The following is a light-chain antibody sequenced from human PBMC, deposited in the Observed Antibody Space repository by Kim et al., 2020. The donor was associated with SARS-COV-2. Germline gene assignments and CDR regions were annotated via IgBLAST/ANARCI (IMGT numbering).Light chain of an antibody. Sequence: GQKVRINCQGDSILTLYAARYRQKPRQAPEIVLHGKKNRPSGIPDRFSGSSSGRTASLTITGAQAEDEADYYCKSRDSTGHRYVFGTGTKVTVL. CDR1: SILTLY. CDR2: GKK. CDR3: KSRDSTGHRYV. V-gene: IGLV3-19*01. J-gene: IGLJ1*01.